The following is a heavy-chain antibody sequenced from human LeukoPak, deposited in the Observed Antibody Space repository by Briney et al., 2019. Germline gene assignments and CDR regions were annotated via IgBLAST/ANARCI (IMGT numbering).Heavy chain of an antibody. Sequence: GGSPRLSCAASGFTFSSYAMHWVRQAPGKGLEWVAVISYDGSNKYYADSVKGRFTISRDNSKNTLYLQMNSLRAEDTAVYYCARGNIYSNYVYYYYGMDVWGQGTTVTVSS. CDR2: ISYDGSNK. CDR1: GFTFSSYA. J-gene: IGHJ6*02. V-gene: IGHV3-30-3*01. D-gene: IGHD4-11*01. CDR3: ARGNIYSNYVYYYYGMDV.